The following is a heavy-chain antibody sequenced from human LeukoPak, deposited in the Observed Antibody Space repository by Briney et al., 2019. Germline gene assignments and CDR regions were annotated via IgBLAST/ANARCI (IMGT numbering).Heavy chain of an antibody. D-gene: IGHD3-22*01. V-gene: IGHV3-23*01. CDR2: ISGSGGST. J-gene: IGHJ4*02. Sequence: TGGSLRLSCAASGFTFSSYAMSWVRQAPGKGLEWVSAISGSGGSTYYADSVKGRFTISRDNSKNTLYLQMNSLRAEDTAVYYCARDKFHYYDSSGLKWGQVTLVTVSS. CDR3: ARDKFHYYDSSGLK. CDR1: GFTFSSYA.